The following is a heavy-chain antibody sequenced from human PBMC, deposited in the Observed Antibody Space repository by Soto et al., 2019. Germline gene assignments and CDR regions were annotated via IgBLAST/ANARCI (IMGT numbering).Heavy chain of an antibody. D-gene: IGHD3-10*01. CDR2: INPNIGNI. CDR3: SRGRASGSYYLLDY. Sequence: GXSAKGSCKDSGDTVTTYDINWVRQATVHGLEWMGWINPNIGNIGDAQRFQGRGTMTMDTAIRTAYMESSSLRSDDTAVYFWSRGRASGSYYLLDYWGQGTLVTVYS. V-gene: IGHV1-8*01. J-gene: IGHJ4*02. CDR1: GDTVTTYD.